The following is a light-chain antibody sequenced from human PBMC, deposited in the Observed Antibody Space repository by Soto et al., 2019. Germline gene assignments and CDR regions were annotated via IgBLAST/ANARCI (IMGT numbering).Light chain of an antibody. CDR3: QQYFSLPPT. J-gene: IGKJ1*01. V-gene: IGKV4-1*01. CDR1: QTILSSSNNKNS. CDR2: WAS. Sequence: DIVMTQSPDSLAVYLGERATINCKSSQTILSSSNNKNSVAWYQQKPGLPPRLLIFWASTRGSGVPDRFIGGGSGTDFTLTITNLQAEDVAVYSCQQYFSLPPTFGRGTKVEIK.